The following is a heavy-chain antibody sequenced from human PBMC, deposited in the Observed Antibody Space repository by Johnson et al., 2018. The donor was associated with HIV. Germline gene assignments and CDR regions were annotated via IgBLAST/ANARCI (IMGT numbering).Heavy chain of an antibody. CDR3: AKGGGQLWFYIAFDI. V-gene: IGHV3-30*04. CDR1: AFTFSSYA. J-gene: IGHJ3*02. Sequence: QVQLVESGGGMVQPGGSLRLSCAASAFTFSSYAMHWVRQAPGKGLEWVALISYDGSDKYYADSVKGRFTISRDNSKNTLYQQMNSLRAEDTAVYYCAKGGGQLWFYIAFDIWGQGTMVTVSS. D-gene: IGHD5-18*01. CDR2: ISYDGSDK.